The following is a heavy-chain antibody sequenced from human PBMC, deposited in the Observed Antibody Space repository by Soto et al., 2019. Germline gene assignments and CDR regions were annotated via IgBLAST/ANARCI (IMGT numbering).Heavy chain of an antibody. CDR1: GGTFSSYA. J-gene: IGHJ6*02. CDR3: AREQVPTGSMDV. CDR2: IIPIFGTA. D-gene: IGHD6-13*01. V-gene: IGHV1-69*12. Sequence: QVQLVQSGAEVKKPGSSVKVSCKASGGTFSSYAISWVRQAPGQGLEWMGGIIPIFGTANYAQKFQGRAXIXAXASTSTAYMELSSLRSEDTAVYYCAREQVPTGSMDVWGQGTTVTVSS.